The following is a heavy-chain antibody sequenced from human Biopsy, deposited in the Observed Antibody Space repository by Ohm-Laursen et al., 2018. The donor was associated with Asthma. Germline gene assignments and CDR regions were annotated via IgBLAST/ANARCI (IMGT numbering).Heavy chain of an antibody. V-gene: IGHV3-30*03. CDR2: VSSDGHNK. Sequence: SLRLSCAASGFVFSQCGMHWVRQGPGKGLEWVALVSSDGHNKYYEDSVKGRFTISRDNSRNRLYLQINRLTVEDSAVYFCARQSGQDYGDSSGLDIWGQGTKVAVSS. CDR3: ARQSGQDYGDSSGLDI. D-gene: IGHD3-22*01. CDR1: GFVFSQCG. J-gene: IGHJ3*02.